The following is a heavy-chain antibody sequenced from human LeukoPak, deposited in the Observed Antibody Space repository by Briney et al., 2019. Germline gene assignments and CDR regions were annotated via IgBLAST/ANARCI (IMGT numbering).Heavy chain of an antibody. J-gene: IGHJ4*02. V-gene: IGHV3-72*01. CDR3: ARETVAGTFDF. CDR1: GFTFSDHY. Sequence: PGGSLRLSCAASGFTFSDHYMDWVRQAPGKGLEWVGRTRDKGSSYTTEYAASAKGRFTVSRDDSKNSVYLQMNSLKTEDTAVYYCARETVAGTFDFWGQGTLVTVSS. D-gene: IGHD6-19*01. CDR2: TRDKGSSYTT.